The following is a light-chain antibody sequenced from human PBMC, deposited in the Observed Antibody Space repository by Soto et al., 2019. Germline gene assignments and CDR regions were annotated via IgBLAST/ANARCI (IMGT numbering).Light chain of an antibody. CDR3: QQRSNWPVT. CDR1: QNIGNK. J-gene: IGKJ5*01. CDR2: GAS. V-gene: IGKV3-15*01. Sequence: IVMTQSPGTLSVSPGERATLSCRASQNIGNKVGWYQQKPGQAPRLLIYGASTRATGIPVRFSGSGSGTEFTLTITSLQSEDSAVYYCQQRSNWPVTFGQGTRLENK.